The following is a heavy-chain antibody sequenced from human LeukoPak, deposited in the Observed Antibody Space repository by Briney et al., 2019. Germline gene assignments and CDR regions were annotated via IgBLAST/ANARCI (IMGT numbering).Heavy chain of an antibody. D-gene: IGHD3-3*01. J-gene: IGHJ5*02. V-gene: IGHV4-39*01. Sequence: TPSETLSLTCTVSGGFISSDNYYWGWIRQPPGKGLELIGSINYSGSTYYNPSLRSRVTIFVDKSKIQSSLRLNTVTAADTAVYYCARRPFGVGWFDPWGQGTLVTVSS. CDR2: INYSGST. CDR1: GGFISSDNYY. CDR3: ARRPFGVGWFDP.